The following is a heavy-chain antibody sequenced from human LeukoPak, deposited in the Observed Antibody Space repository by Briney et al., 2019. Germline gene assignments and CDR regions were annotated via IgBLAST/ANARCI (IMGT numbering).Heavy chain of an antibody. CDR2: MKQDGREK. CDR3: ARGAGDFDY. J-gene: IGHJ4*02. CDR1: GFTFSSYW. Sequence: GGSLRLSCVDSGFTFSSYWMSWVRQAPGKGLEWVANMKQDGREKYYVDSVKGRFTISRDNAKNSLYLQMNSLRVEDTAVYFCARGAGDFDYWGQGTLVTVSS. D-gene: IGHD3-10*01. V-gene: IGHV3-7*01.